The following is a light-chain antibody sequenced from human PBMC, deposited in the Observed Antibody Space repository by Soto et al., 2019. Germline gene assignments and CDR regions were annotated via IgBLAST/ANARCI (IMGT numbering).Light chain of an antibody. CDR2: KPS. CDR3: QQYDSYSPYT. V-gene: IGKV1-5*03. CDR1: QTISSS. J-gene: IGKJ2*01. Sequence: DIQMTQFPPTLSASIGDRVTITCRASQTISSSLAWYQQKPGKAPKLLIYKPSTLETGGPSTFSGSGSGTEFTLTISSLQPDDFATYYCQQYDSYSPYTFGQGTRLEIK.